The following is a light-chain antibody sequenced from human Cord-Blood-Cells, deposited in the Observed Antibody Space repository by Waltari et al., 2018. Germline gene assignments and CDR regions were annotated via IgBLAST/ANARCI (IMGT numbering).Light chain of an antibody. CDR2: YVS. V-gene: IGLV2-11*01. Sequence: QSALTQPRSVSGSPGQSVTISCTGTSSDVGGYKYFSWYQKHPGKAPKRMIYYVSKWPSGVPDRFSGYKSGNTASLPISGLQAEDEADYYCCSYAGSYTYVFGTGTKVTVL. CDR1: SSDVGGYKY. J-gene: IGLJ1*01. CDR3: CSYAGSYTYV.